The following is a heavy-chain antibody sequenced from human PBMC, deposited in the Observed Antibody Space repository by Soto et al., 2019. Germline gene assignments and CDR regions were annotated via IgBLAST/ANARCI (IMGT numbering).Heavy chain of an antibody. CDR3: ARSGIVRAFDI. CDR1: GFTFSSYW. D-gene: IGHD1-26*01. J-gene: IGHJ3*02. V-gene: IGHV3-74*01. CDR2: INSDGSST. Sequence: GGSLRLSCAASGFTFSSYWMHWVRQAPGKGLVWVSRINSDGSSTSYADSVKGRFTISRDNAKNTLYLQMNSLRAEDTAVYYCARSGIVRAFDIWGQGTMVTVSS.